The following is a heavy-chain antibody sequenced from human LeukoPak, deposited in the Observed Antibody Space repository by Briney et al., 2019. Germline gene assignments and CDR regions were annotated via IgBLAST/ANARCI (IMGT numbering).Heavy chain of an antibody. CDR3: ASGPTGFA. J-gene: IGHJ5*02. Sequence: GGSLRLSCVASGFTFSRYWMHWVRQAPGKGLVWVSRINSDGSTTVYADSVKGRFTVSRDNAKNTLYLQMNSLRAEDTAVYFCASGPTGFAWGQGTLVTVSS. CDR2: INSDGSTT. CDR1: GFTFSRYW. D-gene: IGHD1-14*01. V-gene: IGHV3-74*01.